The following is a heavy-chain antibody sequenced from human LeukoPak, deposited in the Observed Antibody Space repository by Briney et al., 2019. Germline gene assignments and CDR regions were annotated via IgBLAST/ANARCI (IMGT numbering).Heavy chain of an antibody. J-gene: IGHJ4*02. D-gene: IGHD2-15*01. V-gene: IGHV3-30*04. CDR1: GSTFSSYA. Sequence: PGRSLRLSCAASGSTFSSYAMHWVRQAPGKGLEWVAVISYDGSNKYYADSVKGRFTISRDNSKNTLYLQMNSLRAEDTAVYYCAREKDIVATISSIGDCSGGSCYSYYFDYWGQGTLVTVSS. CDR3: AREKDIVATISSIGDCSGGSCYSYYFDY. CDR2: ISYDGSNK.